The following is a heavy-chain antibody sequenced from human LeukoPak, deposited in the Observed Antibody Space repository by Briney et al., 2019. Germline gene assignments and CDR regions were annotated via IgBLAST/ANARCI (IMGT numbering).Heavy chain of an antibody. V-gene: IGHV1-46*01. Sequence: ASVKVSCKASGYTFANNWIHWVRQAPEQGLEWMGIINPNGGSTSYSQKFLGRVTLTRDMSTSTVYMDLNSLKSEDTAVYYCVTEVSGSFPTWGQGTLVTVSS. CDR2: INPNGGST. J-gene: IGHJ4*02. CDR1: GYTFANNW. D-gene: IGHD1-26*01. CDR3: VTEVSGSFPT.